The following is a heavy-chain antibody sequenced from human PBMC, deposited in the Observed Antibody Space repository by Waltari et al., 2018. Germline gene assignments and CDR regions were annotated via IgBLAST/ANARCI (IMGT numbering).Heavy chain of an antibody. V-gene: IGHV3-30*15. J-gene: IGHJ4*02. CDR2: IFTDSVIK. D-gene: IGHD3-22*01. CDR1: GLTFGHYA. CDR3: AGPWGYYSDDGHYLDY. Sequence: QVQLVESGGGVVQPGTSLRLSCTVSGLTFGHYALHWVRQAPGKGLGWLAIIFTDSVIKVYADAVNGRFTIARDNSKNTMYLEMSALTLEDTAVYYCAGPWGYYSDDGHYLDYWGPGTQVFVSP.